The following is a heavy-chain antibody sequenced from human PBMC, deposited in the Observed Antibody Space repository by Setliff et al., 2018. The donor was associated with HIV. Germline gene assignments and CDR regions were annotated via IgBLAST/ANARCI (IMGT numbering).Heavy chain of an antibody. Sequence: ASVKVSCKPSGYSFTSYYIHWVRQAPGQGLEWMGVIHPSGGSTSYAQSFQDRVTMTRDTSTSTVYMELRSLRSEDTAMYYCARGADTARLPREYYYYYGMDVWGQGTTVTVSS. CDR1: GYSFTSYY. D-gene: IGHD5-18*01. J-gene: IGHJ6*02. V-gene: IGHV1-46*01. CDR3: ARGADTARLPREYYYYYGMDV. CDR2: IHPSGGST.